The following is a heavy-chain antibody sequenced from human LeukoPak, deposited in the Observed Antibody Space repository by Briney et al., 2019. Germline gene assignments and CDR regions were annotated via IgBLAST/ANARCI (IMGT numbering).Heavy chain of an antibody. D-gene: IGHD5/OR15-5a*01. J-gene: IGHJ3*01. CDR2: INSDGSGT. CDR3: ARDVYFAFDV. CDR1: GFTFSTYW. Sequence: GGSLRLSCAASGFTFSTYWMHWVRHAPGKGLVWVSRINSDGSGTSYTDSVKGRFTISRDNAKNSLYLQMHSLRDEDTAVYYCARDVYFAFDVWGQGTMVSVSS. V-gene: IGHV3-74*01.